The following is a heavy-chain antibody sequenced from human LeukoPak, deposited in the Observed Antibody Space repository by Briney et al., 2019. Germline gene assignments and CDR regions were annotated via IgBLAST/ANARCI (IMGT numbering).Heavy chain of an antibody. CDR3: ARDYCSGGSCYFEY. CDR2: INSDGSTA. D-gene: IGHD2-15*01. V-gene: IGHV3-74*01. CDR1: GFXFSSYW. J-gene: IGHJ4*02. Sequence: GGSLRLSCAASGFXFSSYWIHWVRQAPGKGLVWGSRINSDGSTASYADSVKGRFTISRDNAENTLYLQLNSLRAEDTAVYYCARDYCSGGSCYFEYWGQGTLVIVSS.